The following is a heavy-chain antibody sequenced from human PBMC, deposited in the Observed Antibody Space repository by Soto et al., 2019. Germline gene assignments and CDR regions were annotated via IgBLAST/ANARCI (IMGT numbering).Heavy chain of an antibody. CDR2: IDWDDDK. J-gene: IGHJ4*02. CDR1: GSSLSTSGMC. Sequence: SGPTLVNPTQTLTLTCTFSGSSLSTSGMCVSWIRQPPGKALEWLALIDWDDDKYYSTSLKTRLTISKDTSKNQVVLTMTNMDPVDTATYYCARIAYDILTGYRHFDYWGQGTLVTVSS. D-gene: IGHD3-9*01. V-gene: IGHV2-70*01. CDR3: ARIAYDILTGYRHFDY.